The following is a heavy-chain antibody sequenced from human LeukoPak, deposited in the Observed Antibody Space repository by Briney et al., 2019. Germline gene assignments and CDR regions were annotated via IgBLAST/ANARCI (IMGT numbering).Heavy chain of an antibody. V-gene: IGHV3-64*01. CDR2: ISSNGGRT. Sequence: GGSLRLSCAASGFTFSSYAMHWVRQAPGKGLEYVSAISSNGGRTYYANSVKGRFTISRGNSKNTLYLQMGSLRAEDMAVYYCAREGVYSYGYNDYWGQGTLVTVSS. J-gene: IGHJ4*02. CDR3: AREGVYSYGYNDY. CDR1: GFTFSSYA. D-gene: IGHD5-18*01.